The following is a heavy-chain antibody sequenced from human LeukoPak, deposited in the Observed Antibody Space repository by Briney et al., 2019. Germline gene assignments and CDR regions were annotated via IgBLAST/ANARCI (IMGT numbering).Heavy chain of an antibody. CDR3: AKKEGGFDH. V-gene: IGHV3-23*01. J-gene: IGHJ4*02. D-gene: IGHD1-26*01. CDR2: ISGDADST. CDR1: GFTFSNYA. Sequence: SGGSLRLSCAAFGFTFSNYAMSWVRQAPGRGLEWVSAISGDADSTYYADSVKGRFTISRDNSKNTLYLQVNSLRVDDTAVYYCAKKEGGFDHWGQGALVTVSS.